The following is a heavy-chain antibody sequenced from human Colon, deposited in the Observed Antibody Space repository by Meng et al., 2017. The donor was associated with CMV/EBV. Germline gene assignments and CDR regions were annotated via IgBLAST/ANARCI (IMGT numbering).Heavy chain of an antibody. CDR3: ARDHQFYCYGLDA. V-gene: IGHV3-21*06. CDR2: ISSTSRQI. D-gene: IGHD3-16*02. CDR1: GFTFNTYS. Sequence: GGSLRLSCEASGFTFNTYSLNWVRLAPGKGLEWVAYISSTSRQIYYADSIKGRFTVSRDNAKNSLYLQMDSVGVEDTAVYYCARDHQFYCYGLDAWGQGTTVTVSS. J-gene: IGHJ6*02.